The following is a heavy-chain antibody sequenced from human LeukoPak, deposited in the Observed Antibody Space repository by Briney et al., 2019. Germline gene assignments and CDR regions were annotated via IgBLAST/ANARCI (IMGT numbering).Heavy chain of an antibody. Sequence: GASVKVSCKASGYTLTSYDINWVRQATGQGLEWMGWVNPSSGNTGYAQKFQGRVTMSRDTSTSTAYMELSSLRSEDTAVYYCARVTYYHILTGSYSGGDFDHWGQGTLVTVSS. V-gene: IGHV1-8*01. CDR1: GYTLTSYD. CDR2: VNPSSGNT. J-gene: IGHJ4*02. D-gene: IGHD3-9*01. CDR3: ARVTYYHILTGSYSGGDFDH.